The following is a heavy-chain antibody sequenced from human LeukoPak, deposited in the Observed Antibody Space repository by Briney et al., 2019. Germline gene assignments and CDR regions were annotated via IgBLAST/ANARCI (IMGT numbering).Heavy chain of an antibody. CDR2: VYNRGSA. CDR3: AREPGGARGYSYGYGYYYYMDV. V-gene: IGHV4-59*13. D-gene: IGHD5-18*01. CDR1: GGSISRDY. Sequence: PSETLSLTCTVSGGSISRDYWGWIRQPPPKGQEWGGYVYNRGSATYNPPPKSRVTISVDTYKHQCSLKLSSVTAADTAVYYCAREPGGARGYSYGYGYYYYMDVWGKGTTVTVSS. J-gene: IGHJ6*03.